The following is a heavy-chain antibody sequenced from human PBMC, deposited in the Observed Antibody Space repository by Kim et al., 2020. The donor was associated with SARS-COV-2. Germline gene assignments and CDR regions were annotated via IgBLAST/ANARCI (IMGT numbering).Heavy chain of an antibody. CDR3: PRRTPHWGGVDH. CDR2: MSYSGIT. D-gene: IGHD7-27*01. V-gene: IGHV4-39*01. J-gene: IGHJ4*02. Sequence: SETLSLTCTVSGGSISSSNYYWGWIRQPPGKGLEWIGSMSYSGITSYSPSLKSRVTISVDTSKNQFSLRLTSVTAADTAANYCPRRTPHWGGVDHWGQGT. CDR1: GGSISSSNYY.